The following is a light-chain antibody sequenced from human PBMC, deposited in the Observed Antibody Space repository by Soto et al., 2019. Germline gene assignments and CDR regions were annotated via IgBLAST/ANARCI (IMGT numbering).Light chain of an antibody. J-gene: IGKJ1*01. CDR3: HQSNSSS. Sequence: DLHMSQSPPTLGASLGGRVTMICRASQSISNWLAWYQQKPGTAPKLLIYHASTLESGVPSRFSGSGSGTESTLTIRSLKPDDFATYYCHQSNSSSFGPGTKVDI. CDR1: QSISNW. V-gene: IGKV1-5*02. CDR2: HAS.